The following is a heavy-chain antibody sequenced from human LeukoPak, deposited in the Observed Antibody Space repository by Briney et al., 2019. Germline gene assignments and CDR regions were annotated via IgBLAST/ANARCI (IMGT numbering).Heavy chain of an antibody. D-gene: IGHD3-10*01. V-gene: IGHV4-59*08. Sequence: SETLSLTCTVSGGAISSYYWSWIRQPPGKGLEWIGHIYYSGSTNYNPSLKSRVTISVDTSKNQFSLKLSSVTAADTAVYYCARHWRGSAYWFDPWGQGTLVTVSS. J-gene: IGHJ5*02. CDR3: ARHWRGSAYWFDP. CDR2: IYYSGST. CDR1: GGAISSYY.